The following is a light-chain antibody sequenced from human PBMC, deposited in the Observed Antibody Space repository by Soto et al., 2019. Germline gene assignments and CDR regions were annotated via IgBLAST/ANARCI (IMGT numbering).Light chain of an antibody. J-gene: IGKJ2*03. CDR3: QHYNNWPPYS. V-gene: IGKV3-15*01. CDR1: QDVSTN. Sequence: ETVMRQSPDTLSVSPGESATLSCRASQDVSTNLAWFHQKPGQTPRLVLYGASKRATGIPARFSGSGSGRHFTLTISSLQSEDFGGYYCQHYNNWPPYSFGQGTKVEIK. CDR2: GAS.